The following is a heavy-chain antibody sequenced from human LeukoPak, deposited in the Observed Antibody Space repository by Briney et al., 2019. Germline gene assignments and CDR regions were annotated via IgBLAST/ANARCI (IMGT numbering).Heavy chain of an antibody. D-gene: IGHD6-19*01. J-gene: IGHJ4*02. CDR2: IKQDGSER. CDR1: GFTFSSYW. V-gene: IGHV3-7*03. CDR3: AKDNIEVTSYYFDY. Sequence: GGSLRLSCAASGFTFSSYWMSWVRQAPGKGLEWVANIKQDGSERYHVDSVKGRFTISRDNAKNSLHLQMNSLRAEDTAVYYCAKDNIEVTSYYFDYWGQGTLVTVSS.